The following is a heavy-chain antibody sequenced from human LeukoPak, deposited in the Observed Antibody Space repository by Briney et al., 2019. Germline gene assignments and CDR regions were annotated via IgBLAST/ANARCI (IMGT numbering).Heavy chain of an antibody. CDR1: GGTFSSYA. D-gene: IGHD3-9*01. CDR3: ARGDDILTIFDY. V-gene: IGHV1-69*13. CDR2: IIPIFGTA. J-gene: IGHJ4*02. Sequence: ASVKVSCKASGGTFSSYAISWVRQAPGQGLEWMGGIIPIFGTANYAQKFQGRVTITADESTSTAYMELSSLRSDDTAVYYCARGDDILTIFDYWGQGTLVTVSS.